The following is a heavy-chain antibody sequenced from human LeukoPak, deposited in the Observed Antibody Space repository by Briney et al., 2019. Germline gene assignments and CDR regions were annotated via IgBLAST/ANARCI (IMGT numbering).Heavy chain of an antibody. D-gene: IGHD6-13*01. CDR3: ARKSWYLDYYYYGMDV. Sequence: GGSLRLSCAASGFTFSSYAMHWVRQAPGKGLEWVAVISYDGSNKYYADSVKGRFTISRDNSKTTLYLQMNSLRAEDTAVYYCARKSWYLDYYYYGMDVWGQGTTVTVSS. V-gene: IGHV3-30*04. CDR2: ISYDGSNK. J-gene: IGHJ6*02. CDR1: GFTFSSYA.